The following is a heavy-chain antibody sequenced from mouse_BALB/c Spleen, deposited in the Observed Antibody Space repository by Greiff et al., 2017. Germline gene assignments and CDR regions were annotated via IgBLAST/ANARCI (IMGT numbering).Heavy chain of an antibody. V-gene: IGHV14-4*02. CDR3: NGGEELLHWFAY. J-gene: IGHJ3*01. CDR2: IDPENGDT. CDR1: GFNITDYY. D-gene: IGHD1-1*01. Sequence: GQLQQSGAELVRSGASVKLSCTASGFNITDYYMHWVKQRPEQGLEWIGWIDPENGDTEYAPKFQGKATMTADTSSNTAYLQLSSLTSEDTAVYYCNGGEELLHWFAYWGQGTMVTVSA.